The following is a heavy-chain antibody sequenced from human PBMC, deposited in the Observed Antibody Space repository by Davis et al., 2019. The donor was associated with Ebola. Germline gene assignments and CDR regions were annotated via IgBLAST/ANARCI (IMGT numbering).Heavy chain of an antibody. D-gene: IGHD3-3*01. Sequence: AASVKVSCKASGYTFTNYGITWVRQAPGQGLEWMGWINPHNGNTNYAQNVQGRVIMTSDTATTTAYMEVRSLRSDDTAVYYCARDQQPAYTFWSGYYMFSNYWGQGTLVTVSS. V-gene: IGHV1-18*04. J-gene: IGHJ4*02. CDR2: INPHNGNT. CDR1: GYTFTNYG. CDR3: ARDQQPAYTFWSGYYMFSNY.